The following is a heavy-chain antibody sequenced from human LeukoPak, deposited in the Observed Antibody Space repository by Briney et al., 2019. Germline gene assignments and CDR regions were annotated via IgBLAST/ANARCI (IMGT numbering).Heavy chain of an antibody. V-gene: IGHV3-48*01. J-gene: IGHJ3*02. Sequence: GGSLRLSCAASGFTSNTYSVNWVRQAPGKGLEWVSYISYISSSSSIIYYADSVKGRFTISRDSAKNSLYLQMNSLRAEDTAVYYCARDLNAFDIWGQGTMVTVSS. CDR1: GFTSNTYS. CDR3: ARDLNAFDI. CDR2: ISSSSSII.